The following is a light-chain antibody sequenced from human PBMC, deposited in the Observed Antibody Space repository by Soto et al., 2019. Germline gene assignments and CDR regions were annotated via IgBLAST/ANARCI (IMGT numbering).Light chain of an antibody. CDR2: GAS. V-gene: IGKV3-20*01. CDR3: QLYGSSLIT. J-gene: IGKJ5*01. CDR1: QTVSSSY. Sequence: EIVLTQSPCTLXLSXXXXAXXXCXXSQTVSSSYLAWYQQKRGQAPRLLIHGASRRATGIPDRFSGSGSGTDFTLAISRLEPEDFAVYYCQLYGSSLITFGQGTRLEIK.